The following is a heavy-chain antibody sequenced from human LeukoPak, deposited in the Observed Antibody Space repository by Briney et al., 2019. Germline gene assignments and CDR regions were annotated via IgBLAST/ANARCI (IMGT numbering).Heavy chain of an antibody. CDR1: GYTFTGYY. V-gene: IGHV1-18*04. CDR3: ARYCSSTSCYTNYFDY. CDR2: ISAYNGNT. J-gene: IGHJ4*02. D-gene: IGHD2-2*02. Sequence: ASVKVSCKASGYTFTGYYMHWVRQAPGQGLEWMGWISAYNGNTNYAQKLQGRVTMTTDTSTSTAYMELRSLRSDDTAVYYCARYCSSTSCYTNYFDYWGQGTLVTVSS.